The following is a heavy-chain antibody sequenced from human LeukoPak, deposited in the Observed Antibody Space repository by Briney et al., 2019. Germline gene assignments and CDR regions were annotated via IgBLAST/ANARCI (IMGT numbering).Heavy chain of an antibody. J-gene: IGHJ4*02. D-gene: IGHD3-22*01. V-gene: IGHV4-39*01. CDR2: IYYSGST. CDR3: ARHYYDSSGYSYYFDY. Sequence: KTSETLSLTCTVSGGSISSSSYYWGWIRQPPGKGLEWIGSIYYSGSTYYNPSLKSRVTISVDTSKNQFSLKLSSVTAADTAVYYCARHYYDSSGYSYYFDYWGQGTLVTVSS. CDR1: GGSISSSSYY.